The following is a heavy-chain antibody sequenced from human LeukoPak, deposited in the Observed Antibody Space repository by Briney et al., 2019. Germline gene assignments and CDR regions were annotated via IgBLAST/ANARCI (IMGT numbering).Heavy chain of an antibody. D-gene: IGHD1-7*01. CDR1: GGSIRSSSYY. Sequence: PSETLSLTCTVSGGSIRSSSYYWGWIRQPAGKGLEWIGRIYTSGSTNYNPSLKSRVTMSVDTSKNQFSLKLSSVTAADTAAYYCARCITGTFWYFDYWGQGTLVTVSS. J-gene: IGHJ4*02. CDR3: ARCITGTFWYFDY. V-gene: IGHV4-61*02. CDR2: IYTSGST.